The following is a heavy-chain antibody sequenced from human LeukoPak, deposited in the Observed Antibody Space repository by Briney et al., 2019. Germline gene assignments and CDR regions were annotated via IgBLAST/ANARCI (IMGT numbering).Heavy chain of an antibody. D-gene: IGHD6-19*01. V-gene: IGHV3-48*04. J-gene: IGHJ4*02. CDR3: ASMTGYSSGWPDY. Sequence: GGSLRLSCAASGFTFSSYWMNWVRQAPGKGLEWVSYISSSGSTIYYADSVKGRFTISRDNAKNSLYLQMNSLRAEDTAVYYCASMTGYSSGWPDYWGQGTLVTVSS. CDR2: ISSSGSTI. CDR1: GFTFSSYW.